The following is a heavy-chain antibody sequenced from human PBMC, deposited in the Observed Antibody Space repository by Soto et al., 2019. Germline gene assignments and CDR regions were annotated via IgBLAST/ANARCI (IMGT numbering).Heavy chain of an antibody. D-gene: IGHD3-3*01. J-gene: IGHJ6*02. CDR1: GGTFSSYA. V-gene: IGHV1-69*12. Sequence: QVQLVQSGAEVKKPGSSVKVSCKASGGTFSSYAINWVRQAPGQGLEWMRGIIPIFGTANFAQKFQVRVTITADESTSTAYMELSSLRSEDTAVYYCARKTMGVEYYSGMDVWGQGTTVTVSS. CDR3: ARKTMGVEYYSGMDV. CDR2: IIPIFGTA.